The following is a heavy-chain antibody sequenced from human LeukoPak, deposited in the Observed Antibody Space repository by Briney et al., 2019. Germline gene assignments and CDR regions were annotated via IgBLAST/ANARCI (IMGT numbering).Heavy chain of an antibody. D-gene: IGHD3-22*01. CDR2: ISSSSSYI. J-gene: IGHJ4*02. CDR1: GFTFSSYS. V-gene: IGHV3-21*01. Sequence: PGGSLRLSCAASGFTFSSYSMNWVRQAPGKGLEWVSSISSSSSYIYYADSVKGRFTISRDNAKNSLYLQMNSLRAEDTAVYYCASGYYDSSGYPHYWGQGTLVTVSS. CDR3: ASGYYDSSGYPHY.